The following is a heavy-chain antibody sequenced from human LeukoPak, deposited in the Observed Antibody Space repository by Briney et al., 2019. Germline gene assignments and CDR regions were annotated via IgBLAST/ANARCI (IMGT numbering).Heavy chain of an antibody. J-gene: IGHJ6*03. CDR1: GFSFSSYN. CDR3: ARIVGVIQNNYYFYMYV. Sequence: GGSLRLSCAASGFSFSSYNMNWVRQAPGKGLEWVSSISSSSSYIYYADSVKGRFTISRDNSKNSLYLQMNSLRAEDTAVYYCARIVGVIQNNYYFYMYVCGKGTTVTVSS. D-gene: IGHD1-26*01. CDR2: ISSSSSYI. V-gene: IGHV3-21*01.